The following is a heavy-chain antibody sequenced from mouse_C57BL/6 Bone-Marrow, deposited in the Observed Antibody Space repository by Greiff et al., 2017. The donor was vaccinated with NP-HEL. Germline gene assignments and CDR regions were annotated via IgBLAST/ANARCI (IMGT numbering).Heavy chain of an antibody. CDR2: ISSGGSYT. J-gene: IGHJ3*01. CDR1: GFTFRSYG. V-gene: IGHV5-6*01. CDR3: ASPYDYDVAWFAY. Sequence: EVQRVESGGDLVKPGGSLKLSCAASGFTFRSYGMSWVRQTPDKRLEWVATISSGGSYTYYPASVKGRFTISRDNAKNTLYLQMSSLKSEDTAMYYCASPYDYDVAWFAYWGQGTLVTVSA. D-gene: IGHD2-4*01.